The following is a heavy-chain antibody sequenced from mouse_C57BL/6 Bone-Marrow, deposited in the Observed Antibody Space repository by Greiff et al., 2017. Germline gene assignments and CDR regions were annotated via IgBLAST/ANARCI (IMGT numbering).Heavy chain of an antibody. V-gene: IGHV5-12*01. CDR1: GFTFSDYY. CDR2: ISNGGGST. J-gene: IGHJ2*01. D-gene: IGHD2-4*01. CDR3: ARGGIYYDYGDCDY. Sequence: EVMLVESGGGLVQPGGSLKLSCAASGFTFSDYYMYWVRQTPEKRLEWVAYISNGGGSTYYPDTVKGRFTISRDNAKNTLYLQMSRLKSEDTAMYYCARGGIYYDYGDCDYWGQGTTLTVSS.